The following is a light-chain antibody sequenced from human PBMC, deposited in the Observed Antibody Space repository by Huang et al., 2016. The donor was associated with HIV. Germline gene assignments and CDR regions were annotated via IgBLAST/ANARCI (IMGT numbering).Light chain of an antibody. CDR3: QQSYSSPRT. V-gene: IGKV1-39*01. J-gene: IGKJ2*01. Sequence: DIQLTQSPSSLSASVGDRVTLTCRASQSISSYVNWYQQRPGKAPKLLIYAASTLQSGVPSRFSGSGSETDFTLTSSSLQPEDFATYYCQQSYSSPRTFGQGTNLEIK. CDR2: AAS. CDR1: QSISSY.